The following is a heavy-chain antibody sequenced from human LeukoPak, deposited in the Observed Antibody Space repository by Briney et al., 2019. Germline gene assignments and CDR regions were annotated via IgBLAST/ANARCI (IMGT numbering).Heavy chain of an antibody. D-gene: IGHD6-13*01. CDR2: ITRSGDTI. V-gene: IGHV3-48*03. J-gene: IGHJ4*02. CDR3: ARDQPSSWYYFDY. Sequence: GGSLRLSCAASGFTFSSYEMNWVRQAPGKGLEWVSYITRSGDTIYYADSVKGRFTISRDNAKNSLYLQMNSLRAEDTAVYYCARDQPSSWYYFDYWGRGTLVTVSS. CDR1: GFTFSSYE.